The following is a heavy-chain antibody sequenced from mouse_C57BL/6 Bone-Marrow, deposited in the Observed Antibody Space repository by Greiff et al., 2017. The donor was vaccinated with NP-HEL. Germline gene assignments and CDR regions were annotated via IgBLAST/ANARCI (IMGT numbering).Heavy chain of an antibody. CDR3: ARSDYGSGVAWCAY. D-gene: IGHD1-1*01. Sequence: VQLQQPGAELVRPGTSVKLSCKASGYTFTSYWMHWVKQRPGQGLEWIGVIDPSDSYPNYNQKFKGQATLTVATSSSTAYMQLSSLTSEGSSVYYCARSDYGSGVAWCAYWGQGTLVTVSA. CDR1: GYTFTSYW. J-gene: IGHJ3*01. V-gene: IGHV1-59*01. CDR2: IDPSDSYP.